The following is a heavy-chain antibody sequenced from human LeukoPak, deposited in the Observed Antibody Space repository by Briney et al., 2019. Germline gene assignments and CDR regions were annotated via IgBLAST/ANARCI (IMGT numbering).Heavy chain of an antibody. CDR2: ISAYNGNR. CDR3: ARDHTHIMVRGAAYNWFDP. Sequence: ASVKVSCKSSGYTFTSYGISWVRQAPGQGLGWMGWISAYNGNRNYAQKLQARVTMTTDTSTSTAYMELRSLRSDDTAVYYCARDHTHIMVRGAAYNWFDPWGQGTLVTVSS. J-gene: IGHJ5*02. D-gene: IGHD3-10*01. CDR1: GYTFTSYG. V-gene: IGHV1-18*01.